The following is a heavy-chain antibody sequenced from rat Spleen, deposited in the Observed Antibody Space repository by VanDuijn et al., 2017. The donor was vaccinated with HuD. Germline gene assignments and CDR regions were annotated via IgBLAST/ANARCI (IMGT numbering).Heavy chain of an antibody. CDR1: GFSLSSYG. CDR2: IWGNGNT. J-gene: IGHJ4*01. V-gene: IGHV2-13*01. CDR3: ARIASSYNYYVMDA. D-gene: IGHD1-2*01. Sequence: QVQLKESGPGLVQPSQTLSLPCTVSGFSLSSYGVIWVHQPPGKGLAWMGVIWGNGNTNDNSALKSRLSISRDTSKSQVFLKMNSLQTEDTAMYFCARIASSYNYYVMDAWGQGASVTVSS.